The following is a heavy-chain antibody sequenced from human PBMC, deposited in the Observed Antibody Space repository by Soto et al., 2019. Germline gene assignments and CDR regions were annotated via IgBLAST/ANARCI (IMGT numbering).Heavy chain of an antibody. D-gene: IGHD6-6*01. CDR1: GGTLRSYA. J-gene: IGHJ6*02. CDR2: IIPIFGTA. CDR3: ATPDSSSSYYYYGMDV. V-gene: IGHV1-69*13. Sequence: SVKVSCKASGGTLRSYAISWVRQAPGQGLEWMGGIIPIFGTANYAQKFQGRVTITADESTSTAYMELSSLRSEDTAVYYCATPDSSSSYYYYGMDVWGQGTTVTVSS.